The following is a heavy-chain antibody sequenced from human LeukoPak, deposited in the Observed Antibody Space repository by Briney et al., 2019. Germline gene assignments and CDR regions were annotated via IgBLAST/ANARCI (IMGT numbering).Heavy chain of an antibody. D-gene: IGHD4/OR15-4a*01. Sequence: GGSLRLSCAASGFTFSTSGMHWVRQAPDKGLEWVAFIRYDGSRKYYADSVKGRFTISRDNSKNTLCLQMNSLRAEDTAMYYCAKVSPNMVNDAFDIWGQGTMVSVSS. V-gene: IGHV3-30*02. CDR3: AKVSPNMVNDAFDI. CDR2: IRYDGSRK. J-gene: IGHJ3*02. CDR1: GFTFSTSG.